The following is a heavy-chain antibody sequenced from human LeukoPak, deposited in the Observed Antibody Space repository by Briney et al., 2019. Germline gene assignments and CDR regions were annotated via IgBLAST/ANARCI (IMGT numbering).Heavy chain of an antibody. J-gene: IGHJ4*02. Sequence: SETLSLTCAVYGGSFSGNYWSWIRQPPGKGLEWIGEINHSGSTNYNPSLKSRVTISVDTSKNQFSPKLISVTAADTAVYYCARVAVTVVTFDYWGQGTLVTVSS. V-gene: IGHV4-34*01. D-gene: IGHD4-23*01. CDR1: GGSFSGNY. CDR3: ARVAVTVVTFDY. CDR2: INHSGST.